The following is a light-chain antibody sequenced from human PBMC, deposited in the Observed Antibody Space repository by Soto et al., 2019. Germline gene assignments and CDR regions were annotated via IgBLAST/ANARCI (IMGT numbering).Light chain of an antibody. Sequence: IVLTQSPVTLALSPGERAVLSCRASQSLSTSLAWYQHKPGQAPRLFIYDASKRAPGIPARFSGSGSGTDFTLTISSLEPEDIAVYYCQVRDVWPSFGQGTKVDIK. CDR3: QVRDVWPS. CDR1: QSLSTS. J-gene: IGKJ1*01. CDR2: DAS. V-gene: IGKV3-11*01.